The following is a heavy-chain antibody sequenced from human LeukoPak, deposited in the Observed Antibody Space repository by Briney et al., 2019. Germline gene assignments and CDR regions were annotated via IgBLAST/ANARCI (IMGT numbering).Heavy chain of an antibody. CDR3: ARVRSGSYGSGWYDY. Sequence: GASMKVSCKASGYTFTGYYMHWVRQAPGQGLEWMGWINPNSGGTNYAQKFQGWVTMTRDTSISTAYMELSRLRSDDTAVYYCARVRSGSYGSGWYDYWGQGTLVTVSS. V-gene: IGHV1-2*04. J-gene: IGHJ4*02. CDR2: INPNSGGT. CDR1: GYTFTGYY. D-gene: IGHD6-19*01.